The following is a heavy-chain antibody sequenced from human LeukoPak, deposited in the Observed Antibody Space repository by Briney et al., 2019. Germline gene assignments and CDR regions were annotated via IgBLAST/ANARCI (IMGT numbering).Heavy chain of an antibody. D-gene: IGHD6-13*01. CDR1: GYTFTGYY. J-gene: IGHJ4*02. Sequence: ASVKVSCKASGYTFTGYYMHWVRQAPGQGLEWMGWINPNSGGTNYAQKFQGRVTMTRDTSISTVYMELSRLRSDDTAVYYCARPLYSSSWYGYWGQGTLVTVSS. CDR2: INPNSGGT. V-gene: IGHV1-2*02. CDR3: ARPLYSSSWYGY.